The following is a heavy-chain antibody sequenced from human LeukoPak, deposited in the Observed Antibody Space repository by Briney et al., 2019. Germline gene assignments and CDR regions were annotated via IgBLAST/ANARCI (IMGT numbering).Heavy chain of an antibody. Sequence: SETLSLTCTVSGGSINSGDYYWSWIRQHPGKGLEWIGYIYYSGSTYYNPSLKSRVTISVDTSKNRFSLKLNSVTAGDTAVYYCARRPVVTPVYFDYWGQGALVTVSS. CDR2: IYYSGST. CDR3: ARRPVVTPVYFDY. V-gene: IGHV4-31*03. J-gene: IGHJ4*02. D-gene: IGHD4-23*01. CDR1: GGSINSGDYY.